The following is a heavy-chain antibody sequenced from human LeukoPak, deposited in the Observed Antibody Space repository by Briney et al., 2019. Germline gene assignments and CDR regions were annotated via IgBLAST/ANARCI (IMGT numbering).Heavy chain of an antibody. D-gene: IGHD3-10*01. CDR3: ARGVGAGSYYNHYYYGMDV. CDR1: GYTFTGHY. CDR2: INPNSGGT. J-gene: IGHJ6*02. V-gene: IGHV1-2*02. Sequence: ASVKVSCKASGYTFTGHYMHWVRQAPGQGLEWMVWINPNSGGTNYAQKFQGRVTMTRDTSISTAYMELSRLRSDDTAVYYCARGVGAGSYYNHYYYGMDVWGQGTTVTVSS.